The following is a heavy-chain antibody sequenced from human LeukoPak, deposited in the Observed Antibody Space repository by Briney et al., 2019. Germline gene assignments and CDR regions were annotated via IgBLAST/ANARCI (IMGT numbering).Heavy chain of an antibody. J-gene: IGHJ3*02. CDR2: INTNTGNP. V-gene: IGHV7-4-1*02. D-gene: IGHD5-24*01. Sequence: ASVKVSCKASGYTFTSYYMHWVRQAPGQGLEWMGWINTNTGNPTYAQGFTGRFVFSLDTSVSTAYLQISSLKAEDTAVYYCARIGDTLERLPFHAFDIWGQGTMVTVSS. CDR1: GYTFTSYY. CDR3: ARIGDTLERLPFHAFDI.